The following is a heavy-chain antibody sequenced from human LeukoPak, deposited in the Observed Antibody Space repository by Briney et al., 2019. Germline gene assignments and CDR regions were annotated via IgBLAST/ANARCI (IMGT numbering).Heavy chain of an antibody. D-gene: IGHD3-10*01. CDR1: GGSISSGGYY. CDR2: IYYSGST. J-gene: IGHJ5*02. V-gene: IGHV4-31*03. Sequence: PSQTLSLTCTVSGGSISSGGYYWSWIRQHPGKGLGWIGYIYYSGSTYYNPSLKSRVTISVDTSKNQFSLKLSSVTAADTAVYYCARDSMVRGVKAFDPWGQGTLVTVSS. CDR3: ARDSMVRGVKAFDP.